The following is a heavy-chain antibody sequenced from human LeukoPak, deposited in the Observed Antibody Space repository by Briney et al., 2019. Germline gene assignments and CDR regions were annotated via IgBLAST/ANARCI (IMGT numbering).Heavy chain of an antibody. CDR3: ARRGGSSSRRSPIDY. V-gene: IGHV3-7*01. CDR2: IKQDGSQR. D-gene: IGHD6-6*01. Sequence: GGSLRLSCVASGFTFSIAWVTWVRQAPGKGPEWVANIKQDGSQRYYVDSVRGRFTISRDNAKNSLFLQMNGLRAEDTAVYYCARRGGSSSRRSPIDYWGQGTLVTVSS. J-gene: IGHJ4*02. CDR1: GFTFSIAW.